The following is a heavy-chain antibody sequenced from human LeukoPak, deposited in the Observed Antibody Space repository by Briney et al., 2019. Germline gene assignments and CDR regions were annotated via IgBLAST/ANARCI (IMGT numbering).Heavy chain of an antibody. D-gene: IGHD1-1*01. CDR2: IKQDGSDK. CDR3: ARLSGTTGFDY. CDR1: GFPFSSYW. Sequence: GGSLRLSCAASGFPFSSYWMSWVRQAPGKGLEWVANIKQDGSDKYYVDSVKGRFSISRDNAKNSLYLQLNSLRADDTAVYYCARLSGTTGFDYWGQGTLVTVAS. J-gene: IGHJ4*02. V-gene: IGHV3-7*01.